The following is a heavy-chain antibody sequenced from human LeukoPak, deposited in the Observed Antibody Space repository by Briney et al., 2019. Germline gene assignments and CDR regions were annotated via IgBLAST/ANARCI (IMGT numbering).Heavy chain of an antibody. CDR3: ARGGSSWDFAFDI. J-gene: IGHJ3*02. D-gene: IGHD6-13*01. Sequence: GGSLRLSCAASGFIFSSYAMHWVRQAPGKGLEWVAVISYDGSNKYYADSVKGRFTISRDNSKNTLYLQMNSLRAEDTAVYYCARGGSSWDFAFDIWGQGTMVTVSS. CDR1: GFIFSSYA. V-gene: IGHV3-30*04. CDR2: ISYDGSNK.